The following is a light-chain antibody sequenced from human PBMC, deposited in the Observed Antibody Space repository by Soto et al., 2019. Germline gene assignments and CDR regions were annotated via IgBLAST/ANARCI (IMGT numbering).Light chain of an antibody. CDR3: QQSYSSPPT. J-gene: IGKJ1*01. V-gene: IGKV1-39*01. CDR1: QSISSY. CDR2: AAS. Sequence: DIQMTQSPSSLSASVGDRVTITCRASQSISSYLNWYQQKPGKAPKLLIFAASSLQSGVPSRFSGSRSGPDFTRTISSLQPEDFATYYCQQSYSSPPTFGQGTKVDIK.